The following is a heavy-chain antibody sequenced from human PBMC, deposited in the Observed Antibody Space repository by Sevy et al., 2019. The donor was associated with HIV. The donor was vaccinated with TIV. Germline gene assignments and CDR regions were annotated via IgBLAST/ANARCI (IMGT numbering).Heavy chain of an antibody. Sequence: GGSLRLSCAASGFTFSPYWMTWVRQAPGKGLEWVANIRPDGSDKYYVDSVKGRFTISRDNAKKSLYLQMNSLRADDTAMYYCARGVGLDCWGQGALVTVSS. CDR3: ARGVGLDC. CDR1: GFTFSPYW. CDR2: IRPDGSDK. V-gene: IGHV3-7*01. J-gene: IGHJ4*02. D-gene: IGHD1-26*01.